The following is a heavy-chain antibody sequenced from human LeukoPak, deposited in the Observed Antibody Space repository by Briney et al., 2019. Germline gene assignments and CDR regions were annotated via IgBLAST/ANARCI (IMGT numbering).Heavy chain of an antibody. D-gene: IGHD3-3*01. Sequence: SVKVSCKASGGTFSSYAISWVRQAPGQGLEWMGGIIPIFGTANYAQKFQGRVTITTDESTSTAYMELSSLRSEDTAVYYCATSTVLEWAENDYWGQGTLVTVSS. CDR3: ATSTVLEWAENDY. CDR2: IIPIFGTA. J-gene: IGHJ4*02. CDR1: GGTFSSYA. V-gene: IGHV1-69*05.